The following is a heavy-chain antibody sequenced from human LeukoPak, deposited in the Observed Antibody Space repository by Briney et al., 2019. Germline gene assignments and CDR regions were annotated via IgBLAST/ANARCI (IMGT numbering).Heavy chain of an antibody. Sequence: GGSLRLSCAASGFTVSSNYMSWVRQAPGKGLEWVSVIYSGGSTYYADSMKGRFTISRDNSKNTLYLQMNSLRAEDTAVYYCARHFCSSTSCSNWGQGTLVTVSS. CDR3: ARHFCSSTSCSN. J-gene: IGHJ4*02. D-gene: IGHD2-2*01. CDR2: IYSGGST. CDR1: GFTVSSNY. V-gene: IGHV3-66*04.